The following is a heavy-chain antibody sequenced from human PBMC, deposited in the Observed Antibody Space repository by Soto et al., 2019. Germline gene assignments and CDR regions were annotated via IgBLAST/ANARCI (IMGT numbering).Heavy chain of an antibody. J-gene: IGHJ6*02. D-gene: IGHD3-3*02. CDR2: ISISGGST. CDR1: GFMFSSYA. V-gene: IGHV3-23*01. Sequence: PGGSLRLSCAASGFMFSSYAMSWVCQPPGKGLQWVSTISISGGSTYYADSVKSRFTISRDNSKNTLYLQMNSLRAEDTAIYFCANLHSWSPRPMDVWGQGTTVTVYS. CDR3: ANLHSWSPRPMDV.